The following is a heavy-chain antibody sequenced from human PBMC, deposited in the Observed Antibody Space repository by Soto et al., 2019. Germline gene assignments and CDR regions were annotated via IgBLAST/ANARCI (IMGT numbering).Heavy chain of an antibody. CDR2: ILVGGST. CDR1: GFICSSYD. J-gene: IGHJ3*02. D-gene: IGHD1-1*01. CDR3: AKATATSGGAFEI. Sequence: GGSLRLSCAVSGFICSSYDVSWVRQAPGKGLEWVSTILVGGSTHYEDSVKGRFTISRDTSKNTVYLQMNRLTGGDTAVYYCAKATATSGGAFEIYGQGTMVTVSS. V-gene: IGHV3-23*01.